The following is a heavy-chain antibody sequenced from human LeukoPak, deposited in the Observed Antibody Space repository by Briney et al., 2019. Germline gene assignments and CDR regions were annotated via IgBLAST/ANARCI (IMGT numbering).Heavy chain of an antibody. CDR2: FDPEDGET. CDR3: ATELFDWLLSGHH. D-gene: IGHD3-9*01. CDR1: GYTLTELS. Sequence: ASVKVSCKVSGYTLTELSMHWVRQAPGKGLEWMGGFDPEDGETIYPQKFPRRVTMTEDTSTDPAYMELESLRSGGTALYYCATELFDWLLSGHHWRRGTVDSVS. V-gene: IGHV1-24*01. J-gene: IGHJ5*02.